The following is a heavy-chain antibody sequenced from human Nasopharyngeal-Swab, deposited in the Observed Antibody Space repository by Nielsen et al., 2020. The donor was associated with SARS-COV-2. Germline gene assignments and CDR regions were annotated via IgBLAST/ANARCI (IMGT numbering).Heavy chain of an antibody. J-gene: IGHJ5*02. Sequence: SETLSLTCAVYGGSFSGYYWSWIRQPPGKGLEWIGEINHSGSTNYNPSLKSRVTISVDTSKNQFSLKLSSVTAADTAVYCCARGGIWHRNNWFDPWGQGTLVTVSS. D-gene: IGHD2/OR15-2a*01. CDR1: GGSFSGYY. CDR3: ARGGIWHRNNWFDP. CDR2: INHSGST. V-gene: IGHV4-34*01.